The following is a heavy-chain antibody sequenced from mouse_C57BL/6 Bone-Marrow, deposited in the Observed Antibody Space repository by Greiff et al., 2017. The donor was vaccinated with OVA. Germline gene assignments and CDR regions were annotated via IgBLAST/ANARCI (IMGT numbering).Heavy chain of an antibody. CDR3: ARWGLLYYFDY. J-gene: IGHJ2*01. Sequence: EVQLQQSGPELVKPGASVKISCKASGYTFTDYYMNWVKQSHGKSLEWIGDINPNNGGTSYNQKFKGKATLTVYKSSSTAYMELRSLTSEDSAVYYCARWGLLYYFDYWGQGTTLTVSS. V-gene: IGHV1-26*01. CDR1: GYTFTDYY. D-gene: IGHD2-3*01. CDR2: INPNNGGT.